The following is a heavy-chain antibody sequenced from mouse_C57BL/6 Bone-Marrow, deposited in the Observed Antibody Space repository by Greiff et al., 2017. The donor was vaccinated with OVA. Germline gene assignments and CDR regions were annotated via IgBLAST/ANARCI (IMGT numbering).Heavy chain of an antibody. CDR3: ARRGLCGGFDY. CDR1: GYTFTDYY. D-gene: IGHD1-1*02. J-gene: IGHJ2*01. V-gene: IGHV1-19*01. CDR2: INPYNGGT. Sequence: VQLQQSGPVLVKPGASVKMSCKASGYTFTDYYMNWVKQSHGKSLEWIGVINPYNGGTSYNQKFKGKATLTVDTSSSTAYMELNSLTSEDSAVDYCARRGLCGGFDYWGQGTTLTVAS.